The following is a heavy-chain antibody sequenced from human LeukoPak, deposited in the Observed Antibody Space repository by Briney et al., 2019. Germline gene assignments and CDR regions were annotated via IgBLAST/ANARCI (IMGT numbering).Heavy chain of an antibody. V-gene: IGHV3-7*01. CDR1: GITFGRYW. J-gene: IGHJ4*02. D-gene: IGHD1-26*01. CDR3: ASRIVGTPDYFDY. Sequence: GGSLRLSCAASGITFGRYWMSWVRQAPGKGLEWVANIDEDGSDKYYVDSVKGRFTISRDNAKNSLYLQMNSLRAEDTAVYYCASRIVGTPDYFDYWGQGTLSPSPQ. CDR2: IDEDGSDK.